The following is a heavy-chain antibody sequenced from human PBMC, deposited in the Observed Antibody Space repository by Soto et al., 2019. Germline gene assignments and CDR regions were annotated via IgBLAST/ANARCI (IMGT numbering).Heavy chain of an antibody. V-gene: IGHV3-23*01. Sequence: GESLKISCAASGFTFSSYAMSWVRQAPGKGLEWVSAISGSGGSTYYADSVKGRFTISRDNSKNTLYLQMNSLRAEDTAVYYCAKARRTAITFGGLIDYWGQGTLVTVSS. CDR1: GFTFSSYA. CDR2: ISGSGGST. CDR3: AKARRTAITFGGLIDY. D-gene: IGHD3-16*01. J-gene: IGHJ4*02.